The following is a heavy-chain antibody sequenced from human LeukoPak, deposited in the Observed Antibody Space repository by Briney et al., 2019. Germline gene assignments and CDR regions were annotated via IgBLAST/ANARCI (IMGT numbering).Heavy chain of an antibody. CDR3: ARGGAPFDY. CDR2: ISYDGNNK. V-gene: IGHV3-30*03. D-gene: IGHD1-26*01. CDR1: GFTFSSYG. J-gene: IGHJ4*02. Sequence: GGSLRLSCAASGFTFSSYGMQWGRQAPGKGLEWVAVISYDGNNKFYADSVKGRFSISRDTYGSTLYLQMNSLTTADTAVYYCARGGAPFDYWSQGTQVAV.